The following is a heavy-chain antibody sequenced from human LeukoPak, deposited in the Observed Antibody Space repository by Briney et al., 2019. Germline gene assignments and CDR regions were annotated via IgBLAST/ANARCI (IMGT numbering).Heavy chain of an antibody. CDR1: GYTFTSYG. V-gene: IGHV1-18*01. D-gene: IGHD2-2*01. J-gene: IGHJ5*02. CDR3: AGVLNQPLLYWFDP. CDR2: ISAYNGNT. Sequence: ASVKVSCKASGYTFTSYGISWVRQAPGQGLEWMGWISAYNGNTNYAQKLQGRVTMTTDTSTSTAYMELRSLRSDDTAVYYCAGVLNQPLLYWFDPWGQGTLVTVSS.